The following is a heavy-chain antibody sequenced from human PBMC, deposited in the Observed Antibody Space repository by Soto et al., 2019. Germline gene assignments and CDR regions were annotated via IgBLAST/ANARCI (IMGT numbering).Heavy chain of an antibody. CDR3: ARHNRHYYYYGMDV. D-gene: IGHD1-20*01. V-gene: IGHV3-30-3*01. CDR1: GFTFSSYA. Sequence: PGRSLRLSCAASGFTFSSYAMHWVRQAPGKGLEWVAVISYDGSNKYYADSVKGRFTISRDNSKNTLYLQMDSLRAEDTAVYYCARHNRHYYYYGMDVWGQGTTVTVSS. J-gene: IGHJ6*02. CDR2: ISYDGSNK.